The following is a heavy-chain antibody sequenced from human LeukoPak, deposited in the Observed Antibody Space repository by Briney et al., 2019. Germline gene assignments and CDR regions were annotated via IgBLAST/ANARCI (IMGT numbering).Heavy chain of an antibody. V-gene: IGHV4-39*01. CDR2: IYYSGST. CDR1: GGSISSSSYY. D-gene: IGHD3-10*01. J-gene: IGHJ6*03. CDR3: AARRRGVNSYCYYMDV. Sequence: SETLSLTCTVSGGSISSSSYYWGWIRQPPGKGLEWIGSIYYSGSTYYNPSLKSRVTISVDTSKNQFSLKLSSVTAADTAVYYCAARRRGVNSYCYYMDVWGKGTTVTVSS.